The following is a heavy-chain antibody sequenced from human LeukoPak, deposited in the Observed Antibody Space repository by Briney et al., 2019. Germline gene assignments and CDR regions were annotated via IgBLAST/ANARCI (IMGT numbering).Heavy chain of an antibody. J-gene: IGHJ4*02. D-gene: IGHD4-17*01. CDR3: ARGRGNFYGDYRMVFDY. Sequence: EASVKVSCKASGYTFTSYYMHRVRQAPGQGLEWMGLINPSGGSTSYAQKFQGRVTMTRDMSTSTVYMELSSLRAEDTAVYYCARGRGNFYGDYRMVFDYWGQGTLVTVSS. CDR2: INPSGGST. CDR1: GYTFTSYY. V-gene: IGHV1-46*01.